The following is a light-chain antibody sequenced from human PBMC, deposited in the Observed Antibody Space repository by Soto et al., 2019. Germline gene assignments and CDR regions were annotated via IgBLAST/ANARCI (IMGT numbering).Light chain of an antibody. CDR2: AAS. Sequence: EIVMTQSPATLSVSPGERATLSVRASQSVSSNLAWYQQKPGQAPRLLIYAASTRATGIPARFSGSGSGTEFTLTISSLQSEDFAVYYCQQYNNWPVFGQGTKVDIK. J-gene: IGKJ1*01. V-gene: IGKV3-15*01. CDR3: QQYNNWPV. CDR1: QSVSSN.